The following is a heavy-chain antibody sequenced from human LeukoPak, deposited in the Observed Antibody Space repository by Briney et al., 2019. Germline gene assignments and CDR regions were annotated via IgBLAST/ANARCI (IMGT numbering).Heavy chain of an antibody. V-gene: IGHV3-11*06. Sequence: GGSLRLSCAASGFTFSDYYMSWIRQAPGKGREWVSYISSSSSYTNYADSVKGRFTISRDNAKNTLYLQMNSLRAEDTAVYYCARGKPEYSSSWYYFDYWGQGTLVTVSS. CDR1: GFTFSDYY. J-gene: IGHJ4*02. CDR3: ARGKPEYSSSWYYFDY. D-gene: IGHD6-13*01. CDR2: ISSSSSYT.